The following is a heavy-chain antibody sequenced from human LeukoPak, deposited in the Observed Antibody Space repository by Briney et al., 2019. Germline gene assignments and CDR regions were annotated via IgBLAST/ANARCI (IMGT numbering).Heavy chain of an antibody. CDR1: IGSISSSKW. Sequence: SETLSLTCSVSIGSISSSKWWSWVRQSPVKGLEWIGEIYLYGTTNYNPSFTSRVTMSVDRSRNQFSLKLTSVTAADTAVYFCARQKWEQQGRDYYFNGLDVWGPGTTVIVSS. J-gene: IGHJ6*02. CDR3: ARQKWEQQGRDYYFNGLDV. CDR2: IYLYGTT. V-gene: IGHV4-4*02. D-gene: IGHD1/OR15-1a*01.